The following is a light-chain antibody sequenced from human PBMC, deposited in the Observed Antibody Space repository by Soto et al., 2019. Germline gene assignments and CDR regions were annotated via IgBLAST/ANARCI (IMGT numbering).Light chain of an antibody. CDR1: QDIRSA. CDR2: AAS. J-gene: IGKJ1*01. Sequence: AIQRTQSPSSLSASVGDRVTITCRASQDIRSALGWYQQKPGKAPKLLIIAASNLHSGVPSRFSGSGSGTDFTLTISSLQPEDFATYYCLQDLSYPRTFGQGTKVDIK. V-gene: IGKV1-6*02. CDR3: LQDLSYPRT.